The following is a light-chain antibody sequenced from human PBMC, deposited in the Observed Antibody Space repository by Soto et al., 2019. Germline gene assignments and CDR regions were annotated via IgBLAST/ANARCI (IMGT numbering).Light chain of an antibody. Sequence: QSVLTQPASVSGSPGQSITISCSGSSSDVGSYNLVSSYQHHPGKAPKLIIYEGTKRPSGLSSRFSGSKSGNTASLTISGLQAEDEADYYCCSFGSSSTWLFGGGTKLTVL. J-gene: IGLJ3*02. V-gene: IGLV2-23*01. CDR2: EGT. CDR1: SSDVGSYNL. CDR3: CSFGSSSTWL.